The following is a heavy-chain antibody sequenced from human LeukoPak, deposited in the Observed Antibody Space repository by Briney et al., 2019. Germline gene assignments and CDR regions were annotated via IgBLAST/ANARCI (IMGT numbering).Heavy chain of an antibody. J-gene: IGHJ4*02. CDR3: AKRGGYYDSSGYYFDY. D-gene: IGHD3-22*01. V-gene: IGHV3-48*03. CDR2: ISSSGSTI. Sequence: GGSLRLSCAASGFTFSSYEMNWVRQAPGKGLEWVSCISSSGSTIYYADSVKGRFTISRDNAKNSLYLQMNSLRAEDTAVYYCAKRGGYYDSSGYYFDYWGQGTLVTVSS. CDR1: GFTFSSYE.